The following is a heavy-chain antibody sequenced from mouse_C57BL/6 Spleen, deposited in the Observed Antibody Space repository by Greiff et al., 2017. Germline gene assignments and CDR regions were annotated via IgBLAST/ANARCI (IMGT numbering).Heavy chain of an antibody. CDR1: GFTFSSYA. CDR3: ARRDGTFDY. D-gene: IGHD2-1*01. CDR2: ISDGGSYT. J-gene: IGHJ2*01. V-gene: IGHV5-4*03. Sequence: EVNVVESGGGLVKPGGSLKLSCAASGFTFSSYAMSWVRQTPEKRLEWVATISDGGSYTYYPDNVKGRFTISRDNAKNNLYLQMSHLKSEDTAMYYCARRDGTFDYWGQGTTLTVSS.